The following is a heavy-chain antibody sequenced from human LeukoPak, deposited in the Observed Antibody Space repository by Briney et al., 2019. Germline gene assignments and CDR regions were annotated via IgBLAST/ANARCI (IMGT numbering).Heavy chain of an antibody. V-gene: IGHV1-2*02. CDR1: GYXLTGYY. J-gene: IGHJ5*02. CDR3: ARDKLGLGELSLYDQ. Sequence: GASVKVSCRASGYXLTGYYIHWVRQAPGQGLEWLGWMNPNSGGTKSAQKFQGRVTMTRDTSISTAYMELSRLTSDDTAMYYCARDKLGLGELSLYDQWGQGTLVTVSS. CDR2: MNPNSGGT. D-gene: IGHD3-16*02.